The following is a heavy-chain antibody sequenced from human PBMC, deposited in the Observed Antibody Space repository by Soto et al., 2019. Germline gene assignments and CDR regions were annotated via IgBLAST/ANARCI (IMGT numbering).Heavy chain of an antibody. CDR2: ISEGGSTI. V-gene: IGHV3-48*03. CDR1: GFIFSSFE. Sequence: PGGSLRLSCAVSGFIFSSFEMNWVRQAPGKGLEWVSYISEGGSTIYYADSVKGRFTISRDNAKNSLYLQMNSLRAEDTAMYYCARDRSGQYPYYFDYWGQGTLVTVSS. J-gene: IGHJ4*02. CDR3: ARDRSGQYPYYFDY. D-gene: IGHD2-15*01.